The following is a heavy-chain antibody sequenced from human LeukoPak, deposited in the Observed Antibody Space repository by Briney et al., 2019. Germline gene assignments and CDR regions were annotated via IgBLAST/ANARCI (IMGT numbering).Heavy chain of an antibody. V-gene: IGHV3-23*01. Sequence: GSLRLSCAASGFTFSSYAMSWVRQAPGKGLEWVSAISGSGGSTYYADSVKGRFTISRDNSKNTLYLQMNSLRAEDTAVYYCAKDHPGYCSSASCYSDYWGQGTLVTVSS. CDR2: ISGSGGST. CDR3: AKDHPGYCSSASCYSDY. J-gene: IGHJ4*02. CDR1: GFTFSSYA. D-gene: IGHD2-2*01.